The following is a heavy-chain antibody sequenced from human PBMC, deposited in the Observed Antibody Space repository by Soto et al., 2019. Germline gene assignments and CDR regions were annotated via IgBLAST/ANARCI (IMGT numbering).Heavy chain of an antibody. CDR1: GSTFRSSE. CDR2: ISKSSSVI. CDR3: ASVNFLFSYGIDV. V-gene: IGHV3-48*03. J-gene: IGHJ6*02. Sequence: EVQLVESGGGLVQPGGSLRLSCAASGSTFRSSEMHWVRQAPGKGLEWLSYISKSSSVIYYADSVKGRFTISRDNANNLLYQQMSGLRAEDTAVYFCASVNFLFSYGIDVWGQGTPVTVSS.